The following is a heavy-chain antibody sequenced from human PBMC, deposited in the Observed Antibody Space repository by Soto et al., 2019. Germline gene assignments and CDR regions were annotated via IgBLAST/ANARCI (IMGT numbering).Heavy chain of an antibody. CDR2: ISAYNGNT. V-gene: IGHV1-18*01. CDR1: GYTFTSYG. CDR3: ARRLMMTTVTTDDAFDI. J-gene: IGHJ3*02. D-gene: IGHD4-17*01. Sequence: GASVKVYCKASGYTFTSYGISWVRQAPGQGLEWMGWISAYNGNTNYAQKLQGRVTMTTDTSTSTAYMELRSLRSDDTAVYYCARRLMMTTVTTDDAFDIWGQGTMVTV.